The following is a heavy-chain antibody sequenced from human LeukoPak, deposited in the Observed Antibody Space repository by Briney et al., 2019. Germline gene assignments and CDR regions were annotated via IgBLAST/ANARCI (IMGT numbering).Heavy chain of an antibody. V-gene: IGHV4-31*03. D-gene: IGHD5-12*01. CDR2: IHYSGSI. CDR1: GGSISSGDYY. CDR3: ARVIGYDQLDY. Sequence: SETQSLTCSVSGGSISSGDYYWSWIRQHPGKGLEWIGYIHYSGSIYYNPSLKSRVSISVSTSKNRFSLQQSSVTAADTAVYYCARVIGYDQLDYWGQGTLVTVSS. J-gene: IGHJ4*02.